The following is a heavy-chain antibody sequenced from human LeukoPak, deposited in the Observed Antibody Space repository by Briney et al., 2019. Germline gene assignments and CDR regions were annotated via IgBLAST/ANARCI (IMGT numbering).Heavy chain of an antibody. CDR1: GGSISSSSYY. Sequence: PSETLSLTCTVSGGSISSSSYYWGWIRQPPGKGLEWIGSIYYSGSTYYNPSLKSRVTISVDTSKNQFSLKLSSVTAADTAVYYCAGHLYGEAVDYWGQGTLVTVSS. J-gene: IGHJ4*02. D-gene: IGHD3-10*01. CDR2: IYYSGST. V-gene: IGHV4-39*01. CDR3: AGHLYGEAVDY.